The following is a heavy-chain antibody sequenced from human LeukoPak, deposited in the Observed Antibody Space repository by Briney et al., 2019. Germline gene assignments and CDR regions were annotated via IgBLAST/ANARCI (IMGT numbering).Heavy chain of an antibody. V-gene: IGHV4-31*03. J-gene: IGHJ5*02. CDR2: IYYSGTT. CDR3: ARAHQSGYDNCLDP. Sequence: PSETLSLTCTVSGGSISSGGHYWNWIRQHPGRRLEWIGYIYYSGTTYYNPSLKGRVTISLDTSKNQFSLKLSSVTAADTAVYYCARAHQSGYDNCLDPWGQGTLVTVSS. D-gene: IGHD3-3*01. CDR1: GGSISSGGHY.